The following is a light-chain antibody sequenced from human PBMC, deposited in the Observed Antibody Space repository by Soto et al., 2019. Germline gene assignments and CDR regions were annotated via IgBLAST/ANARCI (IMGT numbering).Light chain of an antibody. CDR3: SSYTSSSLLV. V-gene: IGLV2-14*01. CDR1: SSDVGGYNS. Sequence: QSALTQPASVSGSPGQSITISCTGTSSDVGGYNSVSWYQQHPGKAPKLMIYDVSHRPSGASDRFSGSKSGNTAALTISGLQAEDEADYYCSSYTSSSLLVFGGGTKLTVL. CDR2: DVS. J-gene: IGLJ2*01.